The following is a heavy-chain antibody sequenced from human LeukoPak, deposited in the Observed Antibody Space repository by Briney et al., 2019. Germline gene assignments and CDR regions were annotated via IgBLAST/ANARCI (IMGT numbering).Heavy chain of an antibody. CDR2: IYHSGST. CDR3: ARHGRQWLAYYYYYYMDV. V-gene: IGHV4-38-2*01. Sequence: SETLSLTCAVSGYSISSGYYWGWIRQPPGKGLDWLGSIYHSGSTYYNPSLKSRVTISVDPSKNHFSLKLSSVTAADTAVYYCARHGRQWLAYYYYYYMDVWGKGTTVTVSS. D-gene: IGHD6-19*01. J-gene: IGHJ6*03. CDR1: GYSISSGYY.